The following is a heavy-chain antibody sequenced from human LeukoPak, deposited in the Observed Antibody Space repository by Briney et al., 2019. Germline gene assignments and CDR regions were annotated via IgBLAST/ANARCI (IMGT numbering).Heavy chain of an antibody. Sequence: PGRSLRLSCAASVFTFSSYGMHWVGQAPGKGLEWVAVIWYDGSNKYYADSVKGRFTISRDNSKNTLYLQMNSLRAEDAAVYYCAKDPRGSYSRDYYYYMDVWSKGTTVTVFS. J-gene: IGHJ6*03. CDR2: IWYDGSNK. D-gene: IGHD1-26*01. V-gene: IGHV3-33*06. CDR3: AKDPRGSYSRDYYYYMDV. CDR1: VFTFSSYG.